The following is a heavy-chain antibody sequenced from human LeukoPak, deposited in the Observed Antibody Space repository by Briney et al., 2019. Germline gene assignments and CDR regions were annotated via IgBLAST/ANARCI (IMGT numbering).Heavy chain of an antibody. Sequence: SETLSLTCTVSGGSISSYYWSWIRQPPGKGLEWIGYIYYSGSIKYNPSLKSRVTMSVDTSKNQFSLKLSSVTAADTAVYYCARDLGSGWYSLLYYWGQGTLVTVSS. J-gene: IGHJ4*02. D-gene: IGHD6-19*01. CDR3: ARDLGSGWYSLLYY. V-gene: IGHV4-59*12. CDR2: IYYSGSI. CDR1: GGSISSYY.